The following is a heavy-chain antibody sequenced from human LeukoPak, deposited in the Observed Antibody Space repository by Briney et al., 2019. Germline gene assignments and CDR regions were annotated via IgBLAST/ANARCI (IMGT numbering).Heavy chain of an antibody. J-gene: IGHJ3*02. D-gene: IGHD6-25*01. CDR3: ARVSSESLDI. CDR2: IGSRSTSI. CDR1: GFTFTSHS. V-gene: IGHV3-21*01. Sequence: GGSLRLSCAASGFTFTSHSMNWVRQAPGKGLEWVSSIGSRSTSIYYADSVKGRFTISRDNAKNSLYLQMNSLRAEDTAVYYCARVSSESLDIWGQGTMLAVSS.